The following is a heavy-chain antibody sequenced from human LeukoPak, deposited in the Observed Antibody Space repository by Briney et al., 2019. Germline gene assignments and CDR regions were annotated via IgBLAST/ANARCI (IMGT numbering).Heavy chain of an antibody. D-gene: IGHD2-2*01. CDR2: VIPIFCSA. V-gene: IGHV1-69*01. Sequence: PVKGSCKASGGTFSSYAISWGRQAPGQRLEWMGGVIPIFCSANYAQKFQGRVTITADESTSTAYMELSSLRSEDTAVYYCARDYMLYCSSTSCPAFYGMDVWGQGTTVTVSS. CDR1: GGTFSSYA. J-gene: IGHJ6*02. CDR3: ARDYMLYCSSTSCPAFYGMDV.